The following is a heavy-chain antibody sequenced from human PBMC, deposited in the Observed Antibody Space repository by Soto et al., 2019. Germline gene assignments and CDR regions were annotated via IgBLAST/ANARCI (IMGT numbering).Heavy chain of an antibody. Sequence: SETLSLTCTVSGGSISPYYWSWIRQPPGQGLEWIGYIYYSGSTNYNPSLKSRVTISVDKSKNQFSLRLSSVTAADTAVYYCARQATQGFYYYMDVWGKGTTVTVSS. CDR1: GGSISPYY. V-gene: IGHV4-59*08. CDR3: ARQATQGFYYYMDV. J-gene: IGHJ6*03. CDR2: IYYSGST.